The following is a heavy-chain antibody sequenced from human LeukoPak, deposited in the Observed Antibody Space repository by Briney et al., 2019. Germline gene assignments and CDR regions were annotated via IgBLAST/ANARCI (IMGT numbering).Heavy chain of an antibody. CDR2: IWYDGSNK. J-gene: IGHJ4*02. CDR3: ATATYGSGSYYSDY. V-gene: IGHV3-33*01. Sequence: GGSLRLSCAASGFTFRSYGMHWVRQAPGKGREWVAIIWYDGSNKYYADSVKGRFTMSRDNSKNTLCLQMNSLRAEDTAVYYCATATYGSGSYYSDYWGQGTLVTVSS. CDR1: GFTFRSYG. D-gene: IGHD3-10*01.